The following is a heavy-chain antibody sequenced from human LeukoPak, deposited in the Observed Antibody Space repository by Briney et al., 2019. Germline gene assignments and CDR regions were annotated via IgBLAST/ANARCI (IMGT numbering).Heavy chain of an antibody. Sequence: GGSLRLSCAASGFTFSSYAMSWVRQAPGKGLEWVSVISGSGGSTYYADSVKGRFTISRDNSKNTLYLQMNSLRAEDTAVYYCAKLAGDIVVVTAIPPDYWGQGTLVTVSS. CDR1: GFTFSSYA. CDR2: ISGSGGST. V-gene: IGHV3-23*01. J-gene: IGHJ4*02. CDR3: AKLAGDIVVVTAIPPDY. D-gene: IGHD2-21*02.